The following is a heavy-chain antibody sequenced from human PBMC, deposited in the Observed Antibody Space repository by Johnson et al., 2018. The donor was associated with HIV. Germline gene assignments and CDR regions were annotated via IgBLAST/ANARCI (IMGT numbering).Heavy chain of an antibody. V-gene: IGHV3-66*01. J-gene: IGHJ3*01. Sequence: VQLVESGGGLVQPGGSLRLSCAASGFTVSSNYMSWVRQAPGKGLEWVSVIYSGGDTDYADSLKGRFTISRDISKNTLYLQINGLSAEDTAVYYCARDRRVAAITYAFDFWGQGTMVTVSS. D-gene: IGHD6-13*01. CDR1: GFTVSSNY. CDR3: ARDRRVAAITYAFDF. CDR2: IYSGGDT.